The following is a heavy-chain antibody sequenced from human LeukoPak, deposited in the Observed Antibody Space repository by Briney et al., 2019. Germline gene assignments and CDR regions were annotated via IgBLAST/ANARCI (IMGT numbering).Heavy chain of an antibody. CDR1: GFTFDDYA. V-gene: IGHV3-74*01. Sequence: PGRSLRLSCAASGFTFDDYAMHWVRQAPGKGLVWVSRINSDGSDTRYADSVKGRFTISRDNAKNTLYLQMNSLRAEDTAVYYCVRYNFPDIWGQGTMVTVSS. D-gene: IGHD5-24*01. J-gene: IGHJ3*02. CDR2: INSDGSDT. CDR3: VRYNFPDI.